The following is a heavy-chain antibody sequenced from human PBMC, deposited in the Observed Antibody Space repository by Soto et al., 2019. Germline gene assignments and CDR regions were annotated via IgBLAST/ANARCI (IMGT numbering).Heavy chain of an antibody. CDR2: IHYSGST. V-gene: IGHV4-61*01. CDR3: ARGALTTVVTPVVSPSYFDY. J-gene: IGHJ4*02. D-gene: IGHD4-17*01. CDR1: GGSVSSGSYY. Sequence: QVQLQESGPGLVKPSETLSLTCTVSGGSVSSGSYYWSWIRQPPGKGLEWIGYIHYSGSTNYNPSLKSRVTISVDTSKHQFSLKLSSVTAADTAVYYCARGALTTVVTPVVSPSYFDYWGQGTLVTVSS.